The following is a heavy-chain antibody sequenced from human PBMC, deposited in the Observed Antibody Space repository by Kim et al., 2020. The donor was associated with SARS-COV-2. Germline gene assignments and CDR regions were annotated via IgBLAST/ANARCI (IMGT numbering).Heavy chain of an antibody. J-gene: IGHJ6*02. Sequence: GGSLRLSCAASGFTFSSYSMNWVRQAPGKGLEWVSYISSSSSTIYYADSVKGRFTISRDNAKNSLYLQMNSLRDEDTAVYYCAREWYYYDSSGYYGHYYGMDVWGQGTTVTVSS. CDR3: AREWYYYDSSGYYGHYYGMDV. D-gene: IGHD3-22*01. V-gene: IGHV3-48*02. CDR2: ISSSSSTI. CDR1: GFTFSSYS.